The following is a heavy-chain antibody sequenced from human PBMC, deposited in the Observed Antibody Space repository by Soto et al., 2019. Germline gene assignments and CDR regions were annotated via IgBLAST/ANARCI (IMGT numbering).Heavy chain of an antibody. V-gene: IGHV1-69*01. Sequence: QVQLVQSGAEVKKPGSSVKVSCKASGGTFSSYAISWVRQAPGQGLEWMGGIIPIFGTANYAQKFQGRVTITADESTSTAYMELSSLRSEDTAVYYCASNPHMYSSSSSFGAFDIWGQGTMVTVSS. J-gene: IGHJ3*02. CDR3: ASNPHMYSSSSSFGAFDI. D-gene: IGHD6-6*01. CDR1: GGTFSSYA. CDR2: IIPIFGTA.